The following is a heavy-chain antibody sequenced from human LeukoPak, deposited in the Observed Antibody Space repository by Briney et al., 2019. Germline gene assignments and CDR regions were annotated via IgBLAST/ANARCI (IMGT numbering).Heavy chain of an antibody. CDR3: AKGTRLLEWLLSTYYFDY. CDR1: GFTFSSYA. V-gene: IGHV3-23*01. Sequence: PGGSLRLSCAAFGFTFSSYAMSWVRQAPGKGLEWVSAISGSGGSTYYADSVKGRFTISRDNSKNTLYLQMNSLRAEDTAVYYCAKGTRLLEWLLSTYYFDYWGQGTLVTVSS. J-gene: IGHJ4*02. CDR2: ISGSGGST. D-gene: IGHD3-3*01.